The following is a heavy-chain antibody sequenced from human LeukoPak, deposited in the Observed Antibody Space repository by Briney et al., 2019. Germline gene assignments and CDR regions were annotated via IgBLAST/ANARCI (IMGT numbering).Heavy chain of an antibody. V-gene: IGHV1-8*03. CDR2: MNPNSGNT. CDR1: GYTLTSYD. CDR3: ARAGYCSGGSCASRY. D-gene: IGHD2-15*01. J-gene: IGHJ4*02. Sequence: GASVKVSCKASGYTLTSYDINWVRQATGQGLEWMGWMNPNSGNTGYAQKFQGRVTITRNTSISTAYMELSSLRSEDTAVYYCARAGYCSGGSCASRYWGQGTLVTVSS.